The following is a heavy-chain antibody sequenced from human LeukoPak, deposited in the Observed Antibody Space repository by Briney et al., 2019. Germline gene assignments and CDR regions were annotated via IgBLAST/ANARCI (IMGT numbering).Heavy chain of an antibody. CDR3: ARSYSGYDYLDY. Sequence: GESLKISCKGSGYSFPSYWTTWVRQMPGKGLEWMGRIDPSDSYTNYSPSFQGHVTISADKSISTAYLQWSSLKASDTAMYYCARSYSGYDYLDYWGQGTLVTVSS. V-gene: IGHV5-10-1*01. CDR1: GYSFPSYW. D-gene: IGHD5-12*01. J-gene: IGHJ4*02. CDR2: IDPSDSYT.